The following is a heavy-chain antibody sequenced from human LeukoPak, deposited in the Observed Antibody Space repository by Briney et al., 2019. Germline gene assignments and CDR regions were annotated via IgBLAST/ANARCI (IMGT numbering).Heavy chain of an antibody. Sequence: PSETLSLTCSVSGGSISTYYWSWIRQPPGQGMEWIGYSFYTGTTNYNPSLKSRVTISPDTFKNQISLKLSSVTAADTAVYYCARHASAVAAPGYWGQGTLVTVSS. D-gene: IGHD6-19*01. V-gene: IGHV4-59*08. CDR1: GGSISTYY. CDR2: SFYTGTT. J-gene: IGHJ4*02. CDR3: ARHASAVAAPGY.